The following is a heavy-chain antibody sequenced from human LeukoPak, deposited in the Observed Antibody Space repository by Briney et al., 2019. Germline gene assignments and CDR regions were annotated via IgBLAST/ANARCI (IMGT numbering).Heavy chain of an antibody. CDR2: ISYDGSNK. Sequence: GGSLRLSCAASGFTFSSYAMHWVRQAPGKGLEWVAVISYDGSNKYYADSVKGRFTISRDNSKNTLYLQMNSLRAEDTTVYYCARVGRNGYKKGPIDYWGQGTLVTVSS. D-gene: IGHD5-24*01. CDR3: ARVGRNGYKKGPIDY. V-gene: IGHV3-30*04. CDR1: GFTFSSYA. J-gene: IGHJ4*02.